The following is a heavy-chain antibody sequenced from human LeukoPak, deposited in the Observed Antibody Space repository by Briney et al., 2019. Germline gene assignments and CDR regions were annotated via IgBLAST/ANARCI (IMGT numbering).Heavy chain of an antibody. D-gene: IGHD3-3*01. CDR1: GFTFNNFA. V-gene: IGHV3-23*01. CDR2: TSGSGGST. Sequence: GGSLRLSCAASGFTFNNFAMSWVRQAPGKGLEWVSATSGSGGSTYYADSVKGRFTISSDNSKNTLYLQMNSLRADDTALYYCAKRGSYDFWSGYYYDYWGRGTPVTVSS. CDR3: AKRGSYDFWSGYYYDY. J-gene: IGHJ4*02.